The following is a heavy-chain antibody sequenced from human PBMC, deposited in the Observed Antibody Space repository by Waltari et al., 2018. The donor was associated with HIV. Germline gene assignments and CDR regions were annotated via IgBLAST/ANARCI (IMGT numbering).Heavy chain of an antibody. V-gene: IGHV4-38-2*01. CDR3: ARVAMGNWFDP. D-gene: IGHD5-12*01. Sequence: QVQLRESGPGLVKPSETLSLTCAVSGYSLSSGYYWGWIRQPPGKGLEWIGSIYHSGSTYYNPSLKSRVTISVDTSKNQFSLKLSSVTAADTAVYYCARVAMGNWFDPWGQGTLVTVSS. CDR2: IYHSGST. J-gene: IGHJ5*02. CDR1: GYSLSSGYY.